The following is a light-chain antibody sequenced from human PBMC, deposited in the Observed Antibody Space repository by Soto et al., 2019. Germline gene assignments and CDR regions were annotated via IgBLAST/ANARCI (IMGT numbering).Light chain of an antibody. V-gene: IGKV3-15*01. J-gene: IGKJ5*01. CDR3: QQYSSSPS. CDR1: QSVSTN. CDR2: GAS. Sequence: EIVMTQSPTTLSVSPGERATLSCRASQSVSTNLAWYQQKPGQVPSLLIYGASTRASGIPARFSGSGSGTECTLTIGSLQSEDFAVYYWQQYSSSPSFGQGTRLEIK.